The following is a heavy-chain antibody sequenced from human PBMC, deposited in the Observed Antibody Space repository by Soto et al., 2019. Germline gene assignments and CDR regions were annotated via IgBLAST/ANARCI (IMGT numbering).Heavy chain of an antibody. J-gene: IGHJ4*02. CDR2: ISAHNGNT. V-gene: IGHV1-18*01. CDR3: ARGGTPSDY. CDR1: DYTFTNFG. D-gene: IGHD3-16*01. Sequence: QVQLVQSGAEVKKPGASVKVSCKASDYTFTNFGISWVRQSPGQGLEWIGWISAHNGNTNYAQNFQGRVTMTTDTTTSTAYMELRSMRSDDTALYYWARGGTPSDYWGQGTLVTVSS.